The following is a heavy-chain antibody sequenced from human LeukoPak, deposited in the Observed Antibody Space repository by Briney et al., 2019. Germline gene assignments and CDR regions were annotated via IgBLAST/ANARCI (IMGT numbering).Heavy chain of an antibody. CDR1: GFTFSSYA. D-gene: IGHD1-26*01. Sequence: GGSLRLSCAASGFTFSSYAMSWVRQAPGKGLEWVSVIGGRGGSTYYADSVKGRFTISRDNSKNTLYLQMNSLRAEDTAGYYCAKEQGYSGSYLGYWGQGTLVTVSS. J-gene: IGHJ4*02. V-gene: IGHV3-23*01. CDR2: IGGRGGST. CDR3: AKEQGYSGSYLGY.